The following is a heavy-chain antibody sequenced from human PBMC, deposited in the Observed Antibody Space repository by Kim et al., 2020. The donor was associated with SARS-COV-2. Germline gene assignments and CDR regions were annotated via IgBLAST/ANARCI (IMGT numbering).Heavy chain of an antibody. Sequence: KRRFTISGDNSKDTLYLQMNSLRAEDTAVYYCARDGYSSSSYYYYYYGMDVWGQGTTVTVSS. CDR3: ARDGYSSSSYYYYYYGMDV. D-gene: IGHD6-6*01. V-gene: IGHV3-30*07. J-gene: IGHJ6*02.